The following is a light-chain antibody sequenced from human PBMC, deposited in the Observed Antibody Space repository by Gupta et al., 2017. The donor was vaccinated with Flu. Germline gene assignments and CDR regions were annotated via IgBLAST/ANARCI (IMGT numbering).Light chain of an antibody. CDR1: NLGSKR. CDR3: QVWESSSDNHVV. CDR2: DDS. Sequence: SSVLTQPPSVSVSPGQTARITCGGNNLGSKRVHWYQQKPGQAPGLVVYDDSDRHSGIPERVYGSNSGNTATMTISRVDAGEEADYYCQVWESSSDNHVVFGGGTKLTVL. V-gene: IGLV3-21*02. J-gene: IGLJ2*01.